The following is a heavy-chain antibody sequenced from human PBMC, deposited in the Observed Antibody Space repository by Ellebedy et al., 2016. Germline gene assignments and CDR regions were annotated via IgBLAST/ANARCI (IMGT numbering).Heavy chain of an antibody. Sequence: GESLKISXAASGFTFSSYAMHWVRQAPGKGLEWVAVISYDGSNKYYADSVKGRFTISRDDSKRTLYLQMNSLRAEDTAIYYCAKASGGGYYIRGFDNWGQGTLVTVSS. CDR1: GFTFSSYA. V-gene: IGHV3-30*04. D-gene: IGHD3-3*01. CDR3: AKASGGGYYIRGFDN. J-gene: IGHJ4*02. CDR2: ISYDGSNK.